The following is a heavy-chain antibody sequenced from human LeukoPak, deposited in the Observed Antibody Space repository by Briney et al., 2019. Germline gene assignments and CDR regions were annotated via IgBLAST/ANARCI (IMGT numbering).Heavy chain of an antibody. J-gene: IGHJ4*02. CDR1: GFTVSSNY. V-gene: IGHV3-53*01. CDR2: IYSGGST. Sequence: GGSLRLSCAASGFTVSSNYMSWVRQAPGKGLEWVSVIYSGGSTYYADSVKGRFTISRDNSKNTLYLQMNSLRAEDTAVYYWGRGLGLGDLWGLFAYGGRGPRVPFSS. CDR3: GRGLGLGDLWGLFAY. D-gene: IGHD3-16*01.